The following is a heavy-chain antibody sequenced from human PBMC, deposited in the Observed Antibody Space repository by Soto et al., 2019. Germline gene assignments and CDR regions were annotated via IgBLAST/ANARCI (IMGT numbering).Heavy chain of an antibody. CDR1: GFTFGAYT. D-gene: IGHD1-26*01. CDR2: ISYDGNSE. J-gene: IGHJ3*01. CDR3: AGYGYSGRSDGFEV. V-gene: IGHV3-30*14. Sequence: QMQLVESGGGVVQPGRSLRLSCAASGFTFGAYTMHWVRQAPGKGLEWVAVISYDGNSERYTDTVKGRFTVSRDNSKSKMYLQMNSLRAEDTAVYYCAGYGYSGRSDGFEVWGQGTMVTVSS.